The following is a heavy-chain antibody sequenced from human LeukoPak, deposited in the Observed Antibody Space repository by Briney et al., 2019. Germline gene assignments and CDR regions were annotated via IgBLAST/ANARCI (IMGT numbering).Heavy chain of an antibody. CDR1: GGSFSGYY. CDR2: INHSGST. Sequence: PSETLSLTCAVYGGSFSGYYWSWIRQPPGKGLEWIGGINHSGSTNYNPSLKSRVTISVDTSKNQFSLKLSSVTAADTAVYYCAREIRQYYDFWSGYYGFDYWGQGTLVTVSS. CDR3: AREIRQYYDFWSGYYGFDY. V-gene: IGHV4-34*01. J-gene: IGHJ4*02. D-gene: IGHD3-3*01.